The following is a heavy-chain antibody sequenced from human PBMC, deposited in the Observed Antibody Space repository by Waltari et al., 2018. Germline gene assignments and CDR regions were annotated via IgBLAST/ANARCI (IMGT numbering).Heavy chain of an antibody. CDR2: IYYSGST. V-gene: IGHV4-39*01. J-gene: IGHJ6*02. CDR1: GGSISSSSYY. Sequence: QLQLQESGPGLVKPSETLSLTCTVSGGSISSSSYYWGWIRQPPGKGLEWIGSIYYSGSTYYHPSLKSRVTISVDTSKNQFSLKLSSVTAADTAVYYCASLDYYYGMDVWGQGTTVTVSS. CDR3: ASLDYYYGMDV.